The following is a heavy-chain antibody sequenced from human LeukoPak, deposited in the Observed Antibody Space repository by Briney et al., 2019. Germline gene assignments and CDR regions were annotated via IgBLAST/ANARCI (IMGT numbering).Heavy chain of an antibody. Sequence: GGSLRLSCAASGFTFSSYWMSWVRQAPGKGLEGVANIKQDGSEKYYVDSVKGRFTISRDNAKNSLYLQMNSLRAEDTAVYYCAKLGGAVAGTGFDYWGQGTLVTVSS. CDR2: IKQDGSEK. CDR3: AKLGGAVAGTGFDY. D-gene: IGHD6-19*01. J-gene: IGHJ4*02. CDR1: GFTFSSYW. V-gene: IGHV3-7*01.